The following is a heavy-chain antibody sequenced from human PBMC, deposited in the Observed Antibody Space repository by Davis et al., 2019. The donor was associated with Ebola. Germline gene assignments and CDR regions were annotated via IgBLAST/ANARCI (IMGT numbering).Heavy chain of an antibody. CDR3: ARWDIVVVPAAIFFDY. V-gene: IGHV1-18*01. J-gene: IGHJ4*02. Sequence: ASVKVSCKASGGTFSSYGISWVRQAPGQGLEWMGWISAYNGNTNYAQKLQGRVTMTTDTSTSTAYMELRSLRSDDTAVYYCARWDIVVVPAAIFFDYWGQGTLVTVSS. D-gene: IGHD2-2*02. CDR1: GGTFSSYG. CDR2: ISAYNGNT.